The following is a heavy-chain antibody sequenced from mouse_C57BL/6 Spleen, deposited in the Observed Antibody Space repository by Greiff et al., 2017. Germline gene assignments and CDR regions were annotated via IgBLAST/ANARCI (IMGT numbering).Heavy chain of an antibody. V-gene: IGHV5-9*01. J-gene: IGHJ3*01. CDR2: ISGGGGNT. CDR1: GFTFSSYT. D-gene: IGHD2-10*02. CDR3: ARGYGPLRGFAY. Sequence: EVQRVESGGGLVKPGGSLKLSCAASGFTFSSYTMSWVRQTPEKRLEWVATISGGGGNTYYPDSVKGRFTISRDNAKNTLYLQMSSLRSEDTALYYCARGYGPLRGFAYWGQGTLVTVSA.